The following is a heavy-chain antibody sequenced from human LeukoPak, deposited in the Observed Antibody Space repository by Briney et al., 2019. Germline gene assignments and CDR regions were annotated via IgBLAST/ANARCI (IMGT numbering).Heavy chain of an antibody. Sequence: SETLSLTCTVSGGSISSGGYYWSWLRQHPGKGLEWIGSIYYSGSTYYNPSLKSRVTISVDTSKNQFSLKLSSVTAADTAVYYCARQPRYYYDSSGYGAFDIWGQGTMVTVSS. CDR2: IYYSGST. V-gene: IGHV4-39*01. D-gene: IGHD3-22*01. J-gene: IGHJ3*02. CDR1: GGSISSGGYY. CDR3: ARQPRYYYDSSGYGAFDI.